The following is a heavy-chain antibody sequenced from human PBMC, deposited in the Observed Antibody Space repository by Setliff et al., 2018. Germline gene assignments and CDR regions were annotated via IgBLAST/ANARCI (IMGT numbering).Heavy chain of an antibody. Sequence: SVKVSCKASGGTFSSYGISWVRQAPGQGLEWMGGTIPSFGSTNYAQKFQGRVTIITDESTSTAYMELSSLRTEDSAVYYCAREGVDTRSSTDYRYYMDVWGKGAMVTVSS. V-gene: IGHV1-69*05. CDR2: TIPSFGST. CDR3: AREGVDTRSSTDYRYYMDV. J-gene: IGHJ6*03. CDR1: GGTFSSYG. D-gene: IGHD5-18*01.